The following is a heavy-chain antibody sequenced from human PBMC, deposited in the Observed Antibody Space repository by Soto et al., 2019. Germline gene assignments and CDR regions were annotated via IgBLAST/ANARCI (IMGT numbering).Heavy chain of an antibody. CDR1: GGTFSSYT. V-gene: IGHV1-69*08. J-gene: IGHJ6*02. D-gene: IGHD3-10*02. CDR2: IIPILGIA. CDR3: AREGNVCGVRYYYYGMDV. Sequence: QVQLVQSGAEVKKPGSSVKVSCKASGGTFSSYTISWVRQAPGQGLEWMGRIIPILGIANYAQKFQGRVTITADKSTSTAYMELSSLRSEDTAVYYCAREGNVCGVRYYYYGMDVWGQGTTVTVSS.